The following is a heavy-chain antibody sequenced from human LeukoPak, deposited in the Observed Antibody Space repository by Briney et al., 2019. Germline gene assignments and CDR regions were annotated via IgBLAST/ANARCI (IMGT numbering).Heavy chain of an antibody. Sequence: GGSLRLSCVASGFTFSNYGMNWVRQAPGKGLEWVSGIVGSGVTTYYADSVKGRFTISRDNARNSLYLQMNSLRAEDTAVYYCARDRGSSWYYFDYWGQGTLVTVSS. V-gene: IGHV3-23*01. CDR3: ARDRGSSWYYFDY. J-gene: IGHJ4*02. CDR2: IVGSGVTT. D-gene: IGHD6-13*01. CDR1: GFTFSNYG.